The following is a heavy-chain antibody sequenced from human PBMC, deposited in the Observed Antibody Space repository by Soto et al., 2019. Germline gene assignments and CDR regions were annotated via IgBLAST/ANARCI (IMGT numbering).Heavy chain of an antibody. V-gene: IGHV1-18*01. CDR3: ARLWGYGDYGEMGY. D-gene: IGHD4-17*01. CDR2: ISAYNGNT. J-gene: IGHJ4*02. CDR1: GYTFTSYG. Sequence: QVQLVQSGAEVKKPGASVKVSCKASGYTFTSYGISWVRQAPGQGLEWMGWISAYNGNTNYAQKLQGRVTMPTXTXTSTAYMELRSLRSDDTAVYYCARLWGYGDYGEMGYWGQGTLVTVSS.